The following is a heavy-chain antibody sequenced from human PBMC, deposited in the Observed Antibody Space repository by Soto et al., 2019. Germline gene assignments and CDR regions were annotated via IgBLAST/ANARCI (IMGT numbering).Heavy chain of an antibody. CDR3: AREDESRAFYYFDY. CDR2: INAGNGNT. Sequence: ASVKVSGKASGYTFTSYALHWVRQAPGQRPEWMGWINAGNGNTKYSQNFQGRVTFTSDTSANTAYMELSSLRSEDTTVYYCAREDESRAFYYFDYWGQGTQVTVSS. CDR1: GYTFTSYA. D-gene: IGHD3-16*01. J-gene: IGHJ4*02. V-gene: IGHV1-3*01.